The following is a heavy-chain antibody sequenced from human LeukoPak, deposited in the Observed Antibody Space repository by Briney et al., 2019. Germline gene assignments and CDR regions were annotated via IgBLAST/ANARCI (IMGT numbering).Heavy chain of an antibody. J-gene: IGHJ4*02. CDR2: IKQDGSEK. Sequence: SGGSLRLCCAASGFTARSYWMSWVRQARGKGLEWVANIKQDGSEKYYVDSVKGRFTISRDNAKNSLYLQMNSLRAEGTAVYYCARVYRSSSGYCFDYWGQGTLVTVSS. V-gene: IGHV3-7*01. D-gene: IGHD6-6*01. CDR3: ARVYRSSSGYCFDY. CDR1: GFTARSYW.